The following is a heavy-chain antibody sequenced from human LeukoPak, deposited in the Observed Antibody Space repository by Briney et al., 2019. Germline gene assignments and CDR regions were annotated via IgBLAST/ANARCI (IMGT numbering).Heavy chain of an antibody. Sequence: PSETLSLTCTVSGGSISSNGDYWNWIRQPAGKGLEWIGRIYTSGSTNFSPSLKSRVTISVDTFKNQFSLKLNSVIAADTAVYYCARGVTSNGFGPWGQGTLVTVSS. CDR3: ARGVTSNGFGP. CDR2: IYTSGST. V-gene: IGHV4-61*02. J-gene: IGHJ5*02. D-gene: IGHD4-11*01. CDR1: GGSISSNGDY.